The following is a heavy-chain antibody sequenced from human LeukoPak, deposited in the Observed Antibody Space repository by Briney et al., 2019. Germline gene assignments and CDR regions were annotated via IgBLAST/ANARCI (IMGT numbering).Heavy chain of an antibody. CDR1: GGSISSSSYY. CDR3: ARPNCSGGSCSPDAFDI. CDR2: IYYRGST. J-gene: IGHJ3*02. D-gene: IGHD2-15*01. Sequence: SETLSLTCTVSGGSISSSSYYWGWIRQPPGKGLEWIGSIYYRGSTYYNPSLKSRVTISVDTSKNQFSLKLSSVTAADTAVYYCARPNCSGGSCSPDAFDIWGQGTMVTVSS. V-gene: IGHV4-39*01.